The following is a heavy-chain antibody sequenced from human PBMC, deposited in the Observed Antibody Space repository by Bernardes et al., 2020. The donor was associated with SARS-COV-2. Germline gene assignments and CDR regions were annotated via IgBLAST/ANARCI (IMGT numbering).Heavy chain of an antibody. D-gene: IGHD2-15*01. Sequence: SETLSLTRTVSGGSISSYYWSWIRQPPGKGLEWIGYIYYSGSTNYNPSLKSRVTISVDTSKNQFSLKLSSVTAADTAVYYCARRMRGGSFDYWGQGTLVTVSS. J-gene: IGHJ4*02. CDR3: ARRMRGGSFDY. V-gene: IGHV4-59*08. CDR2: IYYSGST. CDR1: GGSISSYY.